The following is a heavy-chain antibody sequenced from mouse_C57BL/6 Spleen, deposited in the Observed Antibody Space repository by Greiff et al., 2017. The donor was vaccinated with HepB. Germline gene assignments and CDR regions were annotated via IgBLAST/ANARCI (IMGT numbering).Heavy chain of an antibody. J-gene: IGHJ2*01. Sequence: LVESGAELAKPGASVKLSCKASGYTFTSYWMHWVNQRPGQGLEWIGYINPSSGYTKYNQKFKDKATLTADKSSSTAYMQLSSLTSEDSAVYYCARRDYYGSSYAYFDYWGQGTTLTVSS. CDR3: ARRDYYGSSYAYFDY. V-gene: IGHV1-7*01. CDR1: GYTFTSYW. D-gene: IGHD1-1*01. CDR2: INPSSGYT.